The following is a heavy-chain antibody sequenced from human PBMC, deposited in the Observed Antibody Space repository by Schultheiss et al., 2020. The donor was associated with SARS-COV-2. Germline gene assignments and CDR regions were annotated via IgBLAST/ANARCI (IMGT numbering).Heavy chain of an antibody. CDR2: INWNGGST. CDR1: GFTFDDYG. J-gene: IGHJ5*02. D-gene: IGHD3-10*01. CDR3: ARVPGSGSYYNWFDP. V-gene: IGHV3-20*04. Sequence: GGSLRLSCAASGFTFDDYGMSWVRQAPGKGLEWVSGINWNGGSTGYADSVKGRFTISRDNAKNSLYLQMNSLRAEDTALYYCARVPGSGSYYNWFDPWGQGDLGTGSS.